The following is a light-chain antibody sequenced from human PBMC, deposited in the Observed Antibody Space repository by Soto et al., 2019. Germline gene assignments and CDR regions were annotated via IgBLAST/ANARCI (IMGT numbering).Light chain of an antibody. V-gene: IGKV1-39*01. CDR3: QQSYSRPLS. Sequence: IQLTHSAASLSASVGDIVTITFRASQGISSYLGWYQQKPGKAPKLLIYATSSLQSGVPSRFSGSGSGTDFTLTISSLQPEDFATYYCQQSYSRPLSFGGGTRPEIK. J-gene: IGKJ5*01. CDR1: QGISSY. CDR2: ATS.